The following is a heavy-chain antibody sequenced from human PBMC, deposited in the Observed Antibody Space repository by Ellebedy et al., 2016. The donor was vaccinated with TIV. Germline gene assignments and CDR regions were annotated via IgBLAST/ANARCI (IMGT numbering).Heavy chain of an antibody. V-gene: IGHV3-23*01. J-gene: IGHJ2*01. CDR1: GFTFNNYA. CDR3: AKDFFSAYDLARGTWYFDL. CDR2: ISGSAGTT. D-gene: IGHD5-12*01. Sequence: GESLKISXAASGFTFNNYAMSWVRQAPGKGLEWVSVISGSAGTTHYADSVKGRFTISRDNSKNTLYLQMNSLRAEDTAIYYCAKDFFSAYDLARGTWYFDLWGRGTLVTVSS.